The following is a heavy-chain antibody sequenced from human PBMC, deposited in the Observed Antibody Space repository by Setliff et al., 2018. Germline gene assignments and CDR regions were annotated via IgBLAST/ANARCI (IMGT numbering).Heavy chain of an antibody. Sequence: SETLSLTCTVSGASTNGGDYYWSWIRQRPGKALEYIGYVDFSGKTDYNPSLKSRLTMSFDTSKNQFSLRLRSVSAADTAVYFCARRYFDSGSYFYFDYWVPETLLVTVSS. J-gene: IGHJ4*03. CDR1: GASTNGGDYY. CDR3: ARRYFDSGSYFYFDY. CDR2: VDFSGKT. D-gene: IGHD3-10*01. V-gene: IGHV4-30-4*08.